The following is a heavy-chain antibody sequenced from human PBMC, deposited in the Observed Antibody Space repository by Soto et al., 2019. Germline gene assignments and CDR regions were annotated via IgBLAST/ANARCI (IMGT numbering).Heavy chain of an antibody. V-gene: IGHV4-34*01. CDR1: GGSFSGYY. J-gene: IGHJ6*03. CDR2: INHSGST. D-gene: IGHD6-6*01. CDR3: ARTSGFRISALLLYYYYIVV. Sequence: PSETLSLTCAVYGGSFSGYYWSWIRQPPGKGLEWIGEINHSGSTNYNPSLKSRVTISVDTSKNQFSLKLSSVTAADTAVYYCARTSGFRISALLLYYYYIVVWREGLTVTV.